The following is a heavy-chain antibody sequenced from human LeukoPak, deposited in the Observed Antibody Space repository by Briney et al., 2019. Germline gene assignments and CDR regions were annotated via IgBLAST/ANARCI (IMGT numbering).Heavy chain of an antibody. CDR3: TTGLLWFGELLDDY. CDR1: GFTFSSYA. CDR2: IKSKTGGGTT. Sequence: GGSLRLSCAASGFTFSSYAMSWVRQAPGKGLEWVGHIKSKTGGGTTDYAAPVKGRFTISRDDSKNTLYLQMNSLKTEDTAVYYCTTGLLWFGELLDDYWGQGTLVTVSS. V-gene: IGHV3-15*01. J-gene: IGHJ4*02. D-gene: IGHD3-10*01.